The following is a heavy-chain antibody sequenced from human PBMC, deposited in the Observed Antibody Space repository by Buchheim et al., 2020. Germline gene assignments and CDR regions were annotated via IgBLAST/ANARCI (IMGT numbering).Heavy chain of an antibody. D-gene: IGHD5-18*01. CDR2: IDPSDSYT. CDR1: GYSFINYW. CDR3: ARHVRGYSYSPNSDY. V-gene: IGHV5-10-1*01. Sequence: EVQLVQSGAEVKKPGESLRISCKASGYSFINYWIIWVRQMPGKGLEWMGRIDPSDSYTSYSPSFQGRVTISTDKSISPAYPQWNSLKASDTAVYYCARHVRGYSYSPNSDYWGQGTL. J-gene: IGHJ4*02.